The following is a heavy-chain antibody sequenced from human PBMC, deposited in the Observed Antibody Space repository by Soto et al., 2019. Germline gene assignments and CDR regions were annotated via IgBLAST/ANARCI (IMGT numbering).Heavy chain of an antibody. CDR2: IWYDGSNK. CDR3: ARDIGSGWPRYYYYYGMDV. Sequence: GGSLRLSCAASGFTFSRYGMHWVRQAPGKGLEWVAVIWYDGSNKYYGGSVKGRFTISRENSKNTLYLQMNSLRAEDTAVYYCARDIGSGWPRYYYYYGMDVWGQGTTVTVSS. D-gene: IGHD6-19*01. V-gene: IGHV3-33*01. CDR1: GFTFSRYG. J-gene: IGHJ6*02.